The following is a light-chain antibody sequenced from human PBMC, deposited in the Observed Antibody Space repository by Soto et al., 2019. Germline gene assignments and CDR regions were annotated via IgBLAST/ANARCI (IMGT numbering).Light chain of an antibody. Sequence: EILLTQSPATLSVSPGERVTLSCRASQSVRNKLAWYQQQPGQAPRVLIYDTSTRATGLPARFSGSESGTDFTLTISCLQSEDSAVYYCQQYNSWSAIPFGQGTRLEIK. CDR2: DTS. CDR3: QQYNSWSAIP. CDR1: QSVRNK. V-gene: IGKV3-15*01. J-gene: IGKJ5*01.